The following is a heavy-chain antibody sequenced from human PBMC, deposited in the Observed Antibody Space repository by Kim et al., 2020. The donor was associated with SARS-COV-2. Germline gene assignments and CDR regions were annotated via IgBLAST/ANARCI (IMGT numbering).Heavy chain of an antibody. J-gene: IGHJ5*02. V-gene: IGHV1-2*06. Sequence: ASVKVSCKASGYTFTGYYMHWVRQAPGQGLEWMGRINPNSGGTNYAQKFQGRVTMTRDTSISTAYMELSRLRSDDTAVYYCARGPSGSRGLYWFDPWGQGTLVTVSS. CDR2: INPNSGGT. CDR1: GYTFTGYY. D-gene: IGHD2-15*01. CDR3: ARGPSGSRGLYWFDP.